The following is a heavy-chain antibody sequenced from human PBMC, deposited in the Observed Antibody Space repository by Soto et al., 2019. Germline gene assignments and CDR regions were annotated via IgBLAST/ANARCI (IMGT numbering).Heavy chain of an antibody. Sequence: PSETLSLTGTVSGGSISSGGYYWSWIRQHPGKGLEWIGYIYYSGSTYYNPSLKSRVTISVDTSKNQFSLKLSSVTAADTAVYYCARCYSSGFPFDYWGQGTLVTVSS. V-gene: IGHV4-31*03. CDR1: GGSISSGGYY. D-gene: IGHD3-22*01. CDR2: IYYSGST. CDR3: ARCYSSGFPFDY. J-gene: IGHJ4*02.